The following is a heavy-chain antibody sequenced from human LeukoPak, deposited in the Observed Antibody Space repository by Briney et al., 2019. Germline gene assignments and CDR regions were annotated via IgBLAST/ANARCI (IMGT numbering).Heavy chain of an antibody. D-gene: IGHD3-16*01. CDR1: GYTFTGYY. Sequence: EASVKVSCKASGYTFTGYYMHWVRQAPGQGLEWTGWINPNSGGTNYAQKFQGRVTMTRDTSISTAYMELSRLRSDDTAVYYCAREGDYVWGSYDYWGQGTLVTVSS. CDR2: INPNSGGT. J-gene: IGHJ4*02. V-gene: IGHV1-2*02. CDR3: AREGDYVWGSYDY.